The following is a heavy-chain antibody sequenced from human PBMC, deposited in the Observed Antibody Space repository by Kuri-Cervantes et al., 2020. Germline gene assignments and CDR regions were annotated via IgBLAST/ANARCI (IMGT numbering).Heavy chain of an antibody. J-gene: IGHJ6*02. CDR3: ATSGSSSSPTWGYYYYYGMDV. CDR2: ISGSGDRT. Sequence: GESLKISCAVSGFTFSSYAMSWVRHVPGTGPEWVSAISGSGDRTYYADSVKGRFTISRDNSKNTLYLQMNSLRAEDTAVYYCATSGSSSSPTWGYYYYYGMDVWGQGTTVTVSS. CDR1: GFTFSSYA. V-gene: IGHV3-23*01. D-gene: IGHD6-6*01.